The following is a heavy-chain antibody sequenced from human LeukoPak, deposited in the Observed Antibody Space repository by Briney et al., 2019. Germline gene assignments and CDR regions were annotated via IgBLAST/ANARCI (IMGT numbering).Heavy chain of an antibody. J-gene: IGHJ4*02. CDR1: GYTLTDYY. CDR3: ARVGYYESSGYYEY. V-gene: IGHV1-2*06. D-gene: IGHD3-22*01. CDR2: INPNSGGT. Sequence: ASVKVSCKASGYTLTDYYMHWVRQAPGQGLEWMGRINPNSGGTNYAQKFQGRVTMTRDTSISTVYMELSRLRSDDTAVHYCARVGYYESSGYYEYWGQGTLVTVSS.